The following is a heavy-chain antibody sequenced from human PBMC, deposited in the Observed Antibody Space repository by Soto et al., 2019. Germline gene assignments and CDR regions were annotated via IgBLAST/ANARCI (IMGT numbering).Heavy chain of an antibody. CDR2: IIPLFRTP. CDR1: GGTFSSSA. J-gene: IGHJ6*02. CDR3: ARDNDRLQLGGNYYYSLYV. D-gene: IGHD4-4*01. Sequence: QVQLVQSGAEMKEPGSSVKVSCKTSGGTFSSSAISWLRQAPGQGLEWMGGIIPLFRTPDYAQKFQGRVTIAADESTSTGYVELSSLRSEDTAVYYCARDNDRLQLGGNYYYSLYVWCQGNIVSVSS. V-gene: IGHV1-69*12.